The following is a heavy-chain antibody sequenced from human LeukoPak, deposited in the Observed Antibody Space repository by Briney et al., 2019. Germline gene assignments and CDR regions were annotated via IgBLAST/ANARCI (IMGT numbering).Heavy chain of an antibody. CDR3: ASRRDY. CDR2: IGSSGRTI. V-gene: IGHV3-48*03. CDR1: GFTFSNYE. J-gene: IGHJ4*02. Sequence: QPGGSLRLSCAVSGFTFSNYEMNWVRQAPGKGLEWVSNIGSSGRTIFYADSVKGRFTISRDNAKNSLYLQMNSLGVEDTAVYYCASRRDYWGQGTLVTVSS.